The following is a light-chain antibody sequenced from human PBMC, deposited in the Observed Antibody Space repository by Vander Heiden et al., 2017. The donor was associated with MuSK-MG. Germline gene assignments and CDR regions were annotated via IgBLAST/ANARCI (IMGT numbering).Light chain of an antibody. V-gene: IGKV1-9*01. CDR3: QLRYSDPPVYS. Sequence: IQLTQSPSSLSASVGDRVTITCRASQGISSYLAWYQQKPGKAPKLLIYAASTLLSGVPSRFSGSGSGTDFTLTISSLQPEDFATYYCQLRYSDPPVYSFGQGTKLEIK. CDR2: AAS. CDR1: QGISSY. J-gene: IGKJ2*01.